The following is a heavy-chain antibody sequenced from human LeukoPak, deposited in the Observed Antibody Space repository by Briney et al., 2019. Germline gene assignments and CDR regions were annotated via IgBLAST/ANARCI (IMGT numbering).Heavy chain of an antibody. CDR2: INWNGGST. J-gene: IGHJ4*02. D-gene: IGHD3-3*01. Sequence: PGGSLRLFCAASGFTFDDYGMSWVRQAPGKGLEWVSGINWNGGSTGYADSVKGRFTISRDNAKNSLYLQMNSLRAEDTALYYCARGLRFLEWLSGFDYWGQGTLVTVSS. V-gene: IGHV3-20*04. CDR3: ARGLRFLEWLSGFDY. CDR1: GFTFDDYG.